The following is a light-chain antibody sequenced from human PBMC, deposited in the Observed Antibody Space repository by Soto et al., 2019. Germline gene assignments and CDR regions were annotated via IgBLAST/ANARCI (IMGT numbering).Light chain of an antibody. CDR2: AAS. J-gene: IGKJ2*01. Sequence: DIQMTQSPSSLSASVGDSVTITCRASQNLFSFLGWYQHKPGKAPELLIYAASSLRSGVPSRFSGRGSGTDFALTISNLQPEDSATVYCQQSYSVPHTFGQGTKLESK. CDR3: QQSYSVPHT. V-gene: IGKV1-39*01. CDR1: QNLFSF.